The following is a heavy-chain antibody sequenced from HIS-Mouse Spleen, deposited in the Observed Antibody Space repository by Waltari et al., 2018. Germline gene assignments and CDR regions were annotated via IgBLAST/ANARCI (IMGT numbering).Heavy chain of an antibody. J-gene: IGHJ2*01. CDR3: AREIPYSSSWYDWYFDL. CDR1: GGSLSSSRYY. CDR2: IYYSGST. D-gene: IGHD6-13*01. Sequence: QLQLQESGPVLVKPSETLSLTCTDSGGSLSSSRYYWGWIRQPPGKGLEWIGSIYYSGSTYYNPSLKSRVTISVDTSKNQFSLKLSSVTAADTAVYYCAREIPYSSSWYDWYFDLWGRGTLVTVSS. V-gene: IGHV4-39*07.